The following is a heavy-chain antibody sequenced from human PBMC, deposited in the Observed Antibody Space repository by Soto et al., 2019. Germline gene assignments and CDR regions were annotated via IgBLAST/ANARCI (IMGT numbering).Heavy chain of an antibody. CDR2: ISYDGSNK. CDR3: AKDKLNGGSSYYYGMDV. J-gene: IGHJ6*02. D-gene: IGHD2-15*01. CDR1: GFTLSSYG. Sequence: PGGSLRLSCAASGFTLSSYGMPWVRQAPGKGLEWVAVISYDGSNKYYADSVKGRFTISRDNSKNTLYLQMNSLRAEDTAVYYCAKDKLNGGSSYYYGMDVWGQGTTVTVSS. V-gene: IGHV3-30*18.